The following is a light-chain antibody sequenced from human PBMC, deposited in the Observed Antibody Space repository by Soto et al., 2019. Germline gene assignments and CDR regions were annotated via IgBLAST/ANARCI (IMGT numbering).Light chain of an antibody. CDR2: EVS. V-gene: IGLV2-23*02. CDR1: SSDVGGYNL. J-gene: IGLJ2*01. Sequence: QSALTQPASVSGSPGQSITISCTGTSSDVGGYNLVSWYQQYPGKAPKLMIYEVSKRPSGVSNRFSGSKSGNTASLTISGLQADDEADYYCCSYTRSTTVVFGGGTKLTVL. CDR3: CSYTRSTTVV.